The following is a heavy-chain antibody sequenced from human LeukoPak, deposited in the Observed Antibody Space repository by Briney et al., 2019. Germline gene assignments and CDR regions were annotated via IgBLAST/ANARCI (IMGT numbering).Heavy chain of an antibody. CDR1: GFTFSDYA. Sequence: GESLRLSCVGSGFTFSDYAMHWVRQARGKGLECVAFKSYDGSNKYYVDSVKGRFTISRDISKNAVYLQMNSLRAEDTAVYYCARDSYGDANFDSWGQGTLVTVSS. CDR2: KSYDGSNK. V-gene: IGHV3-30*02. D-gene: IGHD4-17*01. CDR3: ARDSYGDANFDS. J-gene: IGHJ4*02.